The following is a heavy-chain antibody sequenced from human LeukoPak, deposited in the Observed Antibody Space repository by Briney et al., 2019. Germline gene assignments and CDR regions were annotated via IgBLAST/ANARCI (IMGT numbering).Heavy chain of an antibody. CDR2: INAGNGNT. Sequence: ASVTVSCKASGYTFTSYAMHWVRQAPGQRGEWMGWINAGNGNTKYTQKFRGRLTITRDTSAHTAYMDLSSLRSEDTAVYYCARGALIAVAGAFDIWGQGTMVTVSS. J-gene: IGHJ3*02. D-gene: IGHD6-19*01. CDR3: ARGALIAVAGAFDI. CDR1: GYTFTSYA. V-gene: IGHV1-3*01.